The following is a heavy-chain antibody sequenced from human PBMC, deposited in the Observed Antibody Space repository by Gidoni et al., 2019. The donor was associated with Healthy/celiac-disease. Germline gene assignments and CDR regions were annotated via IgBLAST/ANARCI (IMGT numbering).Heavy chain of an antibody. V-gene: IGHV1-69*02. J-gene: IGHJ4*02. CDR3: ARGDSGYDYYFDY. Sequence: QVQLVQSGAAVKKPGSSVKVSCKASGGTFSSYTISWVRQAPGQGLEWMGRIIPIVGIANYAQKFQGRVTITADKSTSTAYMELSSLRSEDTAVYYCARGDSGYDYYFDYWGQGTLVTVSS. CDR1: GGTFSSYT. D-gene: IGHD5-12*01. CDR2: IIPIVGIA.